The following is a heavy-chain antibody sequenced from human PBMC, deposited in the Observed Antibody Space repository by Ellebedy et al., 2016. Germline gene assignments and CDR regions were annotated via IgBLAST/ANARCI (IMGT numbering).Heavy chain of an antibody. J-gene: IGHJ5*02. CDR3: AREVSGYYPNP. V-gene: IGHV3-23*01. Sequence: GESLKISXVASGFTFSSYGMSWVRQAPGKGLEWVSVISGSGALTHYADSVKGRFTISRDNSKSTLYLQVNSLRADDTAVYYCAREVSGYYPNPWGQGTLVTVS. D-gene: IGHD3-3*01. CDR2: ISGSGALT. CDR1: GFTFSSYG.